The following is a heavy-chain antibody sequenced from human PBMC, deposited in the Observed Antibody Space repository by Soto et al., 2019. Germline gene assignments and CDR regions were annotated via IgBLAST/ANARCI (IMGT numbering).Heavy chain of an antibody. D-gene: IGHD2-21*01. CDR1: GFTFSSYA. V-gene: IGHV3-64*01. CDR2: ITSSGFNT. Sequence: EVQLVESGGGLVQPGGSLRLSCVASGFTFSSYAMHWVRQAPGKGLEYVSAITSSGFNTDYASSVKGRFTISRDNSKNTLYLQMGSLRAEDMAVYYCARRIPFGYGMDVWGQGTTVTVSS. CDR3: ARRIPFGYGMDV. J-gene: IGHJ6*02.